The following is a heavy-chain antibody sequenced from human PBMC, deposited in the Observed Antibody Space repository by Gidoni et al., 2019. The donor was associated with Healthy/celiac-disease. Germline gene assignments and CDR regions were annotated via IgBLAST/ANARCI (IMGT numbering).Heavy chain of an antibody. D-gene: IGHD6-13*01. CDR3: AKDRIAAAPYYYYGMDV. CDR2: ISYDGSNK. Sequence: QVQLVESGGGVVQPGRSLRLSCEASGFTFSSYGMPWVRQAPCKGLEWVAVISYDGSNKYYADSVKGRFTISRDNSKNTLYLQMNSLRAEDTAVYYCAKDRIAAAPYYYYGMDVWGQGTTVTVSS. V-gene: IGHV3-30*18. CDR1: GFTFSSYG. J-gene: IGHJ6*02.